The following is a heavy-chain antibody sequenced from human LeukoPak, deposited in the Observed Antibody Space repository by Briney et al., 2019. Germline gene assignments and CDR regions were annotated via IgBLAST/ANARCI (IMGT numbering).Heavy chain of an antibody. J-gene: IGHJ4*02. D-gene: IGHD5-24*01. CDR2: INHSGST. CDR1: GGSFSGYY. V-gene: IGHV4-34*01. Sequence: SETLSLTCAVYGGSFSGYYWSWICQPPGKGLEWIGEINHSGSTNYNPSLKSRVTISVDTSKNQFSLKLSSVTAADTAVYYCARCRRDGYKNRLRVLDYWGQGTLVTVSS. CDR3: ARCRRDGYKNRLRVLDY.